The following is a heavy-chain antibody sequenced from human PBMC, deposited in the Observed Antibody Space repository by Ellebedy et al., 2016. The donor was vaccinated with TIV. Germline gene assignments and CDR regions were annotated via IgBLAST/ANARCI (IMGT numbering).Heavy chain of an antibody. Sequence: PGGSLRLSCAASGFTFSTHWMHWVLQAPGEGPAWVSRITPDGSGTNYADSVKGRFTISRDNAKNTVYLQMNSLRVDDTAVYQCAPLDYGGDTTRGSWGQGTLVTVSS. CDR1: GFTFSTHW. D-gene: IGHD4-23*01. J-gene: IGHJ5*02. CDR2: ITPDGSGT. V-gene: IGHV3-74*01. CDR3: APLDYGGDTTRGS.